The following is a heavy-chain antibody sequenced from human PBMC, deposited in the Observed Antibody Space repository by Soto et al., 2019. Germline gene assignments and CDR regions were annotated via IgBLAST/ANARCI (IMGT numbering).Heavy chain of an antibody. CDR1: GFTFNSSW. D-gene: IGHD3-9*01. CDR2: INSDGSRT. Sequence: EVQLVESGGGLVQPGGSLRLSCAASGFTFNSSWMHWVNQAPGKGLVWVSRINSDGSRTNYEDSVKGRFNISRDNGKNTMYLQMNSLRAEDTALYDCARGPTDWYGYEYWGRETLVTVPS. J-gene: IGHJ4*01. CDR3: ARGPTDWYGYEY. V-gene: IGHV3-74*01.